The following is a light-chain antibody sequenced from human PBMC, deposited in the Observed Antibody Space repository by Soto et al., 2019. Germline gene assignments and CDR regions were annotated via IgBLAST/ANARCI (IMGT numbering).Light chain of an antibody. Sequence: EIQMTQSTSTLSASVGDRVTITCRASQSISSWLAWYQQKPGKAPKLLIYKASTLKSGVPSRFSGSVSGTECTLTISSLKQDDGTTYYCQHYNSYSEAFGQGTKVDIK. V-gene: IGKV1-5*03. J-gene: IGKJ1*01. CDR3: QHYNSYSEA. CDR2: KAS. CDR1: QSISSW.